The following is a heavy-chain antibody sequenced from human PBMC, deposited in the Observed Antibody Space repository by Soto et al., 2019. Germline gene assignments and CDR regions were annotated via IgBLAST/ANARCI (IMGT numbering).Heavy chain of an antibody. J-gene: IGHJ6*02. CDR1: GYTFTGYY. V-gene: IGHV1-2*04. CDR2: INPNSGGT. CDR3: ARGPPALGIFGVVTPPSFEVIQYYGMDV. Sequence: ASVKVSCKASGYTFTGYYMHWVRQAPGQGLEWMGWINPNSGGTNYAQKFQGWVTMTRDTSISTAYMELSRLRSDDTAVYYCARGPPALGIFGVVTPPSFEVIQYYGMDVWGQGTTVTVSS. D-gene: IGHD3-3*01.